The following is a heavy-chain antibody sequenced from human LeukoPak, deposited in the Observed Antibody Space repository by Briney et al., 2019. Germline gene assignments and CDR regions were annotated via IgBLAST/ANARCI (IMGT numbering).Heavy chain of an antibody. Sequence: SETLSLTCTVSGGSISSYYWSWIRQPAGKGPEWIGRIYTSGSTNYNPSLKSRVTMSVDTSKNQFSLKLSSVTAADTALYYCARVGAKKNHYYGMDVWGQGTTVTVSS. CDR3: ARVGAKKNHYYGMDV. D-gene: IGHD1-26*01. CDR2: IYTSGST. V-gene: IGHV4-4*07. CDR1: GGSISSYY. J-gene: IGHJ6*02.